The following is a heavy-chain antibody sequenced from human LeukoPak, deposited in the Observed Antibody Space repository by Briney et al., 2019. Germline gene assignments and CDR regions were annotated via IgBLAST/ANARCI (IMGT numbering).Heavy chain of an antibody. CDR2: INPNSGGT. J-gene: IGHJ3*02. D-gene: IGHD3-3*01. CDR3: ARDRRRNIWSGHYTGVFDI. V-gene: IGHV1-2*02. Sequence: GASVKVSCKASGYTFTGYYMHWVRQAPGQGLEWMGWINPNSGGTNYAQKFQGRVTMTRDTSISTAYMELSRLRSDDTAVYYCARDRRRNIWSGHYTGVFDIWGQGTMVTVSS. CDR1: GYTFTGYY.